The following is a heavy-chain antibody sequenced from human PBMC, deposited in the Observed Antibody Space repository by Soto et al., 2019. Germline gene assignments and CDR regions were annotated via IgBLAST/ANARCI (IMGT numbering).Heavy chain of an antibody. CDR1: GFTFSSYA. CDR3: ARQKEWLFPRSAFDY. D-gene: IGHD3-3*01. V-gene: IGHV3-23*01. Sequence: PGGSLRLSCAASGFTFSSYAMSWVRQAPGKGLEWVSAISGSGGSTYYADSVKGRFTISRDNSKNTLYLQMNSLRAEDTAVYYCARQKEWLFPRSAFDYWGQGTLVTVSS. J-gene: IGHJ4*02. CDR2: ISGSGGST.